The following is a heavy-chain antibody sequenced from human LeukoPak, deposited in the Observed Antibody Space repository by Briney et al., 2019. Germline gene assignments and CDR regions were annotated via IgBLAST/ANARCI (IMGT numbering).Heavy chain of an antibody. V-gene: IGHV4-39*07. J-gene: IGHJ4*02. CDR2: IYYSGST. Sequence: SETLSLTCTVSGGSIISSSASYWGWIRQPPGKGLEWIGSIYYSGSTYYNPSLKNRVTISVDTSKNQFSLKLSSVTAADTAVYYCARDLTEWLRLEGGRFDYWGQGTLVTVSS. D-gene: IGHD5-12*01. CDR3: ARDLTEWLRLEGGRFDY. CDR1: GGSIISSSASY.